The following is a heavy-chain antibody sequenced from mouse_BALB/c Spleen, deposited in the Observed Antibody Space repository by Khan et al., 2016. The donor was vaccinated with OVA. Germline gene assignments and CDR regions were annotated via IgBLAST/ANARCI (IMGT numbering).Heavy chain of an antibody. Sequence: QVQLKQSGAEQARPGASVKMSCKASGYIFTSYMMHWVKQRPGQGLEWIGDINPSSDYNNYNQKFKDKATLTADKSSSTAYMQLSSLTSEDSAVYYCARGGYGSFGYWGQGTLVTVSA. CDR1: GYIFTSYM. D-gene: IGHD1-1*01. CDR3: ARGGYGSFGY. V-gene: IGHV1-4*01. J-gene: IGHJ3*01. CDR2: INPSSDYN.